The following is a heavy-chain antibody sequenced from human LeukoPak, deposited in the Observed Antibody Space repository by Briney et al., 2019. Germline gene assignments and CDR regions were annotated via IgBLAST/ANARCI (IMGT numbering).Heavy chain of an antibody. D-gene: IGHD3-9*01. CDR1: GGSISSYY. CDR3: ARGLRVLTGHGRYWYFDL. Sequence: SETLSLTCTVSGGSISSYYWSWIRQPPGKGLEWIGYIYYSGSTNYNPSLKSRVTISVDTSKNQFSLKLSSVTAADTAVYYCARGLRVLTGHGRYWYFDLWGRGTLVTVSS. CDR2: IYYSGST. V-gene: IGHV4-59*12. J-gene: IGHJ2*01.